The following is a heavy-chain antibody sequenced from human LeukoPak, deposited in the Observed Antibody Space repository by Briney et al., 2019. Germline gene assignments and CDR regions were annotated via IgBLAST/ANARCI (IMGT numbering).Heavy chain of an antibody. CDR3: ARDPQFPPYYYYYGMDV. V-gene: IGHV3-33*01. J-gene: IGHJ6*02. CDR1: GFTFSSYG. Sequence: PGGSLRLSCAASGFTFSSYGMHWVRQAPGKGLEWVAVIWYDGSNKYYADSVKGRFTISRDNSKNTLYLQMNSLRAEDTAVYYCARDPQFPPYYYYYGMDVWGQGTTVTVSS. D-gene: IGHD6-19*01. CDR2: IWYDGSNK.